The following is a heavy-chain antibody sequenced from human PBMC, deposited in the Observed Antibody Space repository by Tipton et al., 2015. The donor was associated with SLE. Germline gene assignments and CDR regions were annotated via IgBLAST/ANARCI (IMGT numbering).Heavy chain of an antibody. Sequence: TLSLTCAVSSGSISSSDWWSWVRQPPGKVLELIGEIYRSGSATYNPFLKSLVTIAMDKSKDQFSLNLASVTPADTADYYCARNGFYSLDYWGQGPLVTVSS. CDR3: ARNGFYSLDY. CDR2: IYRSGSA. V-gene: IGHV4-4*02. J-gene: IGHJ4*02. CDR1: SGSISSSDW. D-gene: IGHD3-22*01.